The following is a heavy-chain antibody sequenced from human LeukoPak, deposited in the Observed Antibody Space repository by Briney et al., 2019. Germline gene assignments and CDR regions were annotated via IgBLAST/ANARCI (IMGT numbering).Heavy chain of an antibody. V-gene: IGHV1-2*02. CDR3: ARAGYCSSTSCYSWFDP. CDR2: INPNSGGT. D-gene: IGHD2-2*02. CDR1: GYTFTGYC. J-gene: IGHJ5*02. Sequence: ASVKVSCKASGYTFTGYCMHWVRQAPGQGLEWMGWINPNSGGTNYAQKFQGRVTMTRDTSISTAYMELSRLRSDDTAVYYCARAGYCSSTSCYSWFDPWGQGTLVTVSS.